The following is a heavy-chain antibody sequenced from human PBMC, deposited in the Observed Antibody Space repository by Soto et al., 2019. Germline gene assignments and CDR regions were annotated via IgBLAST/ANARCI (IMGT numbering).Heavy chain of an antibody. D-gene: IGHD1-26*01. CDR2: VYPGDSQT. V-gene: IGHV5-51*01. CDR1: GYTFSTYC. J-gene: IGHJ3*02. CDR3: ARPTYSSWTGAFDI. Sequence: PGESLKISCKGSGYTFSTYCIGWVRQMPGKGLEWIGIVYPGDSQTRYSPSFQGQVTISADRSISTAYLQWSRLKASDTAMYYCARPTYSSWTGAFDIWGQGTMVTVSS.